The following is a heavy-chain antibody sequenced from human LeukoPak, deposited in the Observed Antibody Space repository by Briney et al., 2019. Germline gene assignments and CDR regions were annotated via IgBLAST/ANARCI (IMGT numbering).Heavy chain of an antibody. CDR2: INPNSGNT. V-gene: IGHV1-8*02. Sequence: ASVKVSCKASGYTFTTYEIHWVRQAPGQGLEWMGWINPNSGNTGYAQKFQGRVTMTRNTSISTDYMELSSLRSEDTAVYYCARARVWSSWQLYYYYYMDVWGKGTTITISS. J-gene: IGHJ6*03. CDR1: GYTFTTYE. CDR3: ARARVWSSWQLYYYYYMDV. D-gene: IGHD6-13*01.